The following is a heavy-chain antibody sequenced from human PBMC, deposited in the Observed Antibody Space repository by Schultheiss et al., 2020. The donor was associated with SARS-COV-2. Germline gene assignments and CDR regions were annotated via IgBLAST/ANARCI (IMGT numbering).Heavy chain of an antibody. CDR1: GGSISSYY. D-gene: IGHD3-3*01. J-gene: IGHJ4*02. CDR2: INHSGST. V-gene: IGHV4-59*01. Sequence: SETLSLTCTVSGGSISSYYWSWIRQPPGKGLEWIGEINHSGSTNYNPSLKSRVTISVDTSKNQFSLKLSSVTAADTAVYYCARVSHTIFGVVTHFDYWGQGTLVTVPQ. CDR3: ARVSHTIFGVVTHFDY.